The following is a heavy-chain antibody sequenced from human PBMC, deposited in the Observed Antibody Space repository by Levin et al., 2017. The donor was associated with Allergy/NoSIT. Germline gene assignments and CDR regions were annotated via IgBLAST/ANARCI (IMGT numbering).Heavy chain of an antibody. CDR3: ARDRRITGTSFYYYYYGMDV. V-gene: IGHV1-69*04. CDR2: IIPILGIA. J-gene: IGHJ6*02. D-gene: IGHD1-7*01. CDR1: GGTFSSYA. Sequence: KISCKASGGTFSSYAISWVRQAPGQGLEWMGRIIPILGIANYAQKFQGRVTITADKSTSTAYMELSSLRSEDTAVYYCARDRRITGTSFYYYYYGMDVWGQGTTVTVSS.